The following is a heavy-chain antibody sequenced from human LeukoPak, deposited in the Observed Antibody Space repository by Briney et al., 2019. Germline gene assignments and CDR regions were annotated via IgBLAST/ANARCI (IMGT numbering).Heavy chain of an antibody. CDR3: ARDLYYGDYRLDY. V-gene: IGHV1-2*06. Sequence: GAPVKVSCKASGYTFTGYYMHWVRQAPGQGLEWMGRINPNSGGTNYAQKFQGRVTMTRDTSISTAYMELSRLRSDDTAVYYCARDLYYGDYRLDYWGQGTLVTVSS. CDR1: GYTFTGYY. J-gene: IGHJ4*02. CDR2: INPNSGGT. D-gene: IGHD4-17*01.